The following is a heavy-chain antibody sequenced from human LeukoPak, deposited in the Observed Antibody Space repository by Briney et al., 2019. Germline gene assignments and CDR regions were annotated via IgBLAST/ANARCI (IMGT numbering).Heavy chain of an antibody. CDR1: GGTFSSYA. Sequence: SVKVSCKASGGTFSSYAISWVRQAPGQGLEWMGGIIPIFGTANYAQKFQGRVTITADESTSTAYMELSSLRSEDTAVYYCARAFGDYGDYVHAFDIWGQGTMVTVSS. CDR3: ARAFGDYGDYVHAFDI. J-gene: IGHJ3*02. V-gene: IGHV1-69*13. D-gene: IGHD4-17*01. CDR2: IIPIFGTA.